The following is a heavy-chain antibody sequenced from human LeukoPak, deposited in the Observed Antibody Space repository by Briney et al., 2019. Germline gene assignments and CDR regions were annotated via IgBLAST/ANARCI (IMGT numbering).Heavy chain of an antibody. CDR3: ARELSSGWYYFDY. D-gene: IGHD6-19*01. Sequence: PGGSLRLSCAASGFTISSYSMNWVRQAPGKGLEWVSYISSSSSTIYYTDSVKGRFTISRDNAKNSLYLQMNSLRAEDTAVYYCARELSSGWYYFDYWGQGTLVTVSS. J-gene: IGHJ4*02. CDR2: ISSSSSTI. V-gene: IGHV3-48*04. CDR1: GFTISSYS.